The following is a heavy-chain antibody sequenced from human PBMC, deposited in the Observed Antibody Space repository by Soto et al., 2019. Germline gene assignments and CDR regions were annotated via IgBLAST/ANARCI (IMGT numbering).Heavy chain of an antibody. Sequence: QVQLVRSGAGVKKPGSSVKVSCKASGGTFSGCAMSWVRQAPGQGREWMGGVIPIFGTASYAQKFQGRVTITADKSTSTAYMELSSLRSEDTAVYYCALGVYGSGKDYWGQGTLVTVSS. CDR2: VIPIFGTA. V-gene: IGHV1-69*06. D-gene: IGHD3-10*01. CDR1: GGTFSGCA. CDR3: ALGVYGSGKDY. J-gene: IGHJ4*02.